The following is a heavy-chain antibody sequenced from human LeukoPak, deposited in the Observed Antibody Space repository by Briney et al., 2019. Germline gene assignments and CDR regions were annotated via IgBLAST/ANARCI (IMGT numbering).Heavy chain of an antibody. CDR3: AKGSYYYDSSGYSPAPGD. CDR1: GRSFSSYG. CDR2: ISGNGAST. D-gene: IGHD3-22*01. Sequence: GGSLRLSCAASGRSFSSYGMSWVRQAPGQGLEWVSTISGNGASTYYADSVKGRFTISRDNSKNTLHLQMNSLRAEDTAVYYCAKGSYYYDSSGYSPAPGDWGQGTLVTVSS. V-gene: IGHV3-23*01. J-gene: IGHJ4*02.